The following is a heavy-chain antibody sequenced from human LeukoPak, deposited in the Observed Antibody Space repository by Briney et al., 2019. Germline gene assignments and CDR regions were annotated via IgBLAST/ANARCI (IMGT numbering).Heavy chain of an antibody. V-gene: IGHV3-23*01. J-gene: IGHJ6*04. CDR1: GFIFSSYA. Sequence: GGSLRLSCAASGFIFSSYAMSWVRQAPGKGLEWVSSIRDSGDSTYDADAAKGRFTISRDNFRDTVYLQMNSLRAEDTAVYYCAKGAAGSYSAWGIHRSDVWGKGTTVTVSS. D-gene: IGHD3-16*02. CDR3: AKGAAGSYSAWGIHRSDV. CDR2: IRDSGDST.